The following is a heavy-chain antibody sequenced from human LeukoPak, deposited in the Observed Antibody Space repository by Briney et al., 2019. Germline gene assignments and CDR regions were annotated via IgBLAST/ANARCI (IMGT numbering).Heavy chain of an antibody. CDR1: GGSISSYY. D-gene: IGHD2-15*01. V-gene: IGHV4-59*08. Sequence: SETLSLTCTVSGGSISSYYWSWIRQPPGKGLEWIGYIYYSGSTNYNPSLKGRVTISVDTSKNQFSLKLSSVTAADTAVYYCARQGIYCSGGSCYLDYWGQGTLVPVSS. CDR3: ARQGIYCSGGSCYLDY. J-gene: IGHJ4*02. CDR2: IYYSGST.